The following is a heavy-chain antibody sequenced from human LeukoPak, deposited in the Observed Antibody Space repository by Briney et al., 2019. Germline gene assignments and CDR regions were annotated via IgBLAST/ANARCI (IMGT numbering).Heavy chain of an antibody. V-gene: IGHV3-30*18. CDR3: AKEASITYREDFDY. CDR2: VSNDGGTT. CDR1: GFTFSSYG. Sequence: GGSLRLSCAASGFTFSSYGMHWVRQAPGKGLEWVAVVSNDGGTTYYGDSVKGRFTISRDNAKNTLSLQMSSLRPEDTAVYFCAKEASITYREDFDYWGQGTLATVSS. D-gene: IGHD3-16*01. J-gene: IGHJ4*02.